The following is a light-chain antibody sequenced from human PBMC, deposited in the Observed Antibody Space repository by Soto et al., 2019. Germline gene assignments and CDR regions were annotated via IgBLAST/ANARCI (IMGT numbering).Light chain of an antibody. Sequence: QSALTQPPSASGSPGQSVTISCTGTTSDVGGHNYVSWYQQHPGKAPKLMIYEVTKRPSGVPDRFSGSKSGSTASLTVSGLQAEDEADYYCSSYAGSNNFVVFGGGTKLTVL. CDR1: TSDVGGHNY. CDR2: EVT. CDR3: SSYAGSNNFVV. J-gene: IGLJ2*01. V-gene: IGLV2-8*01.